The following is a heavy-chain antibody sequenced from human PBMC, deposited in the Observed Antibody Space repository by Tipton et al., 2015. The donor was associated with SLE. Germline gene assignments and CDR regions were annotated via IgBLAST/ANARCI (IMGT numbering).Heavy chain of an antibody. CDR2: LNQDGSQK. CDR3: ARGWGACYGSGCSHLDS. V-gene: IGHV3-7*01. D-gene: IGHD2-15*01. Sequence: GSLRLSCAASGFSFSTYWMSWVRQAPGKGLEWVAILNQDGSQKYYVDSVKGRFTISRDNGRNSLYLQINSLGVEDTAVYYCARGWGACYGSGCSHLDSWGQGTLVTVSS. J-gene: IGHJ4*02. CDR1: GFSFSTYW.